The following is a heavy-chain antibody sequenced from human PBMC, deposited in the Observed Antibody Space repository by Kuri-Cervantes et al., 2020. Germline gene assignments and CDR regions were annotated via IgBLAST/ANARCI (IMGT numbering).Heavy chain of an antibody. V-gene: IGHV3-7*01. CDR3: ARGIYGSGSY. D-gene: IGHD3-10*01. J-gene: IGHJ4*02. CDR2: TKYDESEK. CDR1: GFTFSNYW. Sequence: GESLKISCAASGFTFSNYWMSWVRQAPGKGLEWVANTKYDESEKYYVDSVKGRFTISRDNAKNSLYLQMNSLRAEDTAVYYCARGIYGSGSYWGQGTLVTVSS.